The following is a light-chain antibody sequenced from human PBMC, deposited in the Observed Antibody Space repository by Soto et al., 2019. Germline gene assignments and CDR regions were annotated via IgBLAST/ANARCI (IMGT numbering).Light chain of an antibody. J-gene: IGKJ5*01. CDR1: QTVRNNY. V-gene: IGKV3D-20*02. CDR2: DAS. CDR3: QQRSNWPRA. Sequence: EFVLTQSPGTLSLSPGERATLSCRASQTVRNNYLAWYQQKPGQAPRLLIYDASSRATGIPDRFSGGGSGTDFTLTISRLEPEDFAVYYCQQRSNWPRAFGQGTRLEIK.